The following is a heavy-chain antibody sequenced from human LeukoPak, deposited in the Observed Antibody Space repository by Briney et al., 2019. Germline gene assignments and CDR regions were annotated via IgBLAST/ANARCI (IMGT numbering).Heavy chain of an antibody. CDR2: IGGTGDTT. Sequence: GGSLRLSCAAAGFTFSRSAMSWVRRAPGKGLEWVSGIGGTGDTTYYADSVKGRFIISRDNSKNTLFLQMNSLRAEDTAVYYCVKDRFSTSPSYFDYWGQGTTVTVSS. D-gene: IGHD2-2*01. CDR3: VKDRFSTSPSYFDY. V-gene: IGHV3-23*01. J-gene: IGHJ4*03. CDR1: GFTFSRSA.